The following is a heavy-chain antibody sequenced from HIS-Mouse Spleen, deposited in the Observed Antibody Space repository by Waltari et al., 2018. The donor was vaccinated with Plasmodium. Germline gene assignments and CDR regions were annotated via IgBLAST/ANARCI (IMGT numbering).Heavy chain of an antibody. CDR3: ARLRRANWGMADAFDI. CDR1: GFTFSRYW. Sequence: EVQLVESGGGLVQPGGSLRLSCAASGFTFSRYWMSWVRQAPGKGLEWVANIKQDGSEKYYVDSVKGRFTISRDNAKNSLSLQMNSLRAEDTAVYYCARLRRANWGMADAFDIWGQGTMVTVSS. CDR2: IKQDGSEK. D-gene: IGHD7-27*01. V-gene: IGHV3-7*01. J-gene: IGHJ3*02.